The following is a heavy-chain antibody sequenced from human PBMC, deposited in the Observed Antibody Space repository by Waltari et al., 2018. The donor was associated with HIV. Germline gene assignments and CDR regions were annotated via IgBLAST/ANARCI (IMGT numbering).Heavy chain of an antibody. CDR3: AHSRVYSSGWEPPLGY. CDR1: GFSLSTSGVG. Sequence: QITLKESGPTLVKPTQTLTLTCTFSGFSLSTSGVGVGWIRQPPGKALEWLALIYWDDDKRYSPSLKSRLTITKDTSKNQVVLTMTNMDPVDTATYYCAHSRVYSSGWEPPLGYWGQGTLVTVSS. CDR2: IYWDDDK. V-gene: IGHV2-5*02. J-gene: IGHJ4*02. D-gene: IGHD6-19*01.